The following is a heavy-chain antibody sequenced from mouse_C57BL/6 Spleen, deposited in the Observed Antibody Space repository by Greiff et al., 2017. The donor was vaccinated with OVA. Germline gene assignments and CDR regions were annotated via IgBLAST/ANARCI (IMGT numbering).Heavy chain of an antibody. CDR1: GYTFTSYW. J-gene: IGHJ2*01. CDR2: IYPSDSET. D-gene: IGHD3-1*01. Sequence: VQLQQPGAELVRPGSSVKLSCKASGYTFTSYWMDWVKQRPGQGLEWIGNIYPSDSETHYNQKFKDKATLTVDKSSSTAYMQLSSLTSEDSAVYYCARSGTWDYFDYWGQGTTLTVSS. CDR3: ARSGTWDYFDY. V-gene: IGHV1-61*01.